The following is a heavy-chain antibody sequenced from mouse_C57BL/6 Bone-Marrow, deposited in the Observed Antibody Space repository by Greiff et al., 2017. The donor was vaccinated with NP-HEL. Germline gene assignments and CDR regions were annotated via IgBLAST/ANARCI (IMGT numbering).Heavy chain of an antibody. CDR3: AGDRGGPFYYDYARFAY. Sequence: QVQLQQSGPGLVKPSQSLFLTCSITGFPITSGYYWIWIRQSPGKPLEWMGYITHSGETFYNPSLQSPISITRETSKNQFFLQLNSVTTEDTAMYYCAGDRGGPFYYDYARFAYWGQGTLVTVSA. D-gene: IGHD2-4*01. J-gene: IGHJ3*01. CDR2: ITHSGET. CDR1: GFPITSGYY. V-gene: IGHV12-3*01.